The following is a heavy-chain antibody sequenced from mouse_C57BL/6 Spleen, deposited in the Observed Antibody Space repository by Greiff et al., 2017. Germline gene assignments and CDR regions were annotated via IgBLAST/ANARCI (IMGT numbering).Heavy chain of an antibody. CDR3: ERRGYGYGGIYAMDY. V-gene: IGHV10-1*01. J-gene: IGHJ4*01. CDR1: GFSFNTYA. CDR2: IRSKSHNYAS. D-gene: IGHD2-2*01. Sequence: EVQLQESGGGLVQPKGSLKLSCAASGFSFNTYAMHWVRQAPGKGLEWVARIRSKSHNYASYYADSVKARFTISRDDSESMLYLQMNNLKTEDTAMYYCERRGYGYGGIYAMDYWGQGTSVTVSS.